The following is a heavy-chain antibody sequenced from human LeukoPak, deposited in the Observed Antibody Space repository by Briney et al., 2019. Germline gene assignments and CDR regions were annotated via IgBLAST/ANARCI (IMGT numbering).Heavy chain of an antibody. CDR2: INPNSGGS. CDR1: GYTFMSHG. Sequence: ASVKVSCKAYGYTFMSHGISWVRQAPGQGLEWMGWINPNSGGSNYAQKFQGRVTMTRDTSISTAYMELSRLRSDDTAVYYCARVHEWLVRTYSFDYWGQGTLVTVSS. J-gene: IGHJ4*02. D-gene: IGHD6-19*01. V-gene: IGHV1-2*02. CDR3: ARVHEWLVRTYSFDY.